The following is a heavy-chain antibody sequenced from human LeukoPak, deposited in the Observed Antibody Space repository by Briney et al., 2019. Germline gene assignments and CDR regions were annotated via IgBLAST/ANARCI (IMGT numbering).Heavy chain of an antibody. CDR3: ATHYYGSGSYSETDY. D-gene: IGHD3-10*01. V-gene: IGHV3-30*03. CDR2: ISYDGSNK. Sequence: PGGSLRLSCAASGFSFSSNGMHWVRQAPGKGLEWVAVISYDGSNKYYADSVKGRFPISRDNSKNTLYLQMNSLRAEDTAVYYCATHYYGSGSYSETDYWGQGTLVTVSS. J-gene: IGHJ4*02. CDR1: GFSFSSNG.